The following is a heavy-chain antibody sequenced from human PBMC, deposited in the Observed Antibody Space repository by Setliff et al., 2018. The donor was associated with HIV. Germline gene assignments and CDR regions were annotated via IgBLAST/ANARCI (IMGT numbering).Heavy chain of an antibody. V-gene: IGHV4-39*07. J-gene: IGHJ5*02. D-gene: IGHD3-22*01. CDR1: GGSISSDPYY. CDR2: MSTSGSS. Sequence: SETLSLTCTVSGGSISSDPYYWGWIRQPPGKGLEWIGSMSTSGSSFYDPSLKSRVTISVEPSKNQFSLKLSSVTAADTAVYYCARSVRHRTVTMIVGRFDPWGQGALVTVSS. CDR3: ARSVRHRTVTMIVGRFDP.